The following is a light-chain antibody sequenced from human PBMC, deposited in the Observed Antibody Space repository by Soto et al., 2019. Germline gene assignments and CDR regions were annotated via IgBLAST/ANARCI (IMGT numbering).Light chain of an antibody. CDR1: SRDVGGYNY. CDR3: SSYAISSTPIYV. J-gene: IGLJ1*01. CDR2: EVR. V-gene: IGLV2-14*01. Sequence: QSALTQPASVSGSPGQSITISCTGTSRDVGGYNYVSWHQHHPGKAPKLLISEVRNRPSGISNRFSGSKSGNTATLTISGLQADDEADYYCSSYAISSTPIYVFGTGTKVT.